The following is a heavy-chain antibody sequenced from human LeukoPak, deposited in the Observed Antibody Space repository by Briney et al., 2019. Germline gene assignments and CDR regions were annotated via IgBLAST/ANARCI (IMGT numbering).Heavy chain of an antibody. CDR1: GYTFTGYY. CDR3: ARDYYGSGSFRGLDTHHAFDI. D-gene: IGHD3-10*01. V-gene: IGHV1-2*02. J-gene: IGHJ3*02. Sequence: ASVKVSCKASGYTFTGYYMHWVRQAPGQGLEWMGWINPNSGGTNYAQKFQGRVTMTRDTSISTAYMELSRLRSDDTAVYYCARDYYGSGSFRGLDTHHAFDIWGQGTMVTVSS. CDR2: INPNSGGT.